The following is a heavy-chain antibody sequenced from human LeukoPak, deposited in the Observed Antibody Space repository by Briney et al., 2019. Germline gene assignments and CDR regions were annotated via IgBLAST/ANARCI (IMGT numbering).Heavy chain of an antibody. CDR2: ISGSGGST. D-gene: IGHD1-26*01. Sequence: GGSLRLSCAASGFTFSSYAMSWVRQAPGKGLEWVSAISGSGGSTYYADSVKGRFTISRDNSKNTLYLQMNSLRAEDTAVYYCAKVKGPWELLPSDYWGQGTLVTVSS. CDR3: AKVKGPWELLPSDY. CDR1: GFTFSSYA. J-gene: IGHJ4*02. V-gene: IGHV3-23*01.